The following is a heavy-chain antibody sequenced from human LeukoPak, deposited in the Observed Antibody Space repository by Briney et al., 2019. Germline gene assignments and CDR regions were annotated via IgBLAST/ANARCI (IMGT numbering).Heavy chain of an antibody. CDR1: GGSISSYY. CDR3: ARVIAVARHYYYYYMDV. Sequence: SETLSLTCTVSGGSISSYYWSWIRQPAGKGLEWIGRIDTSGSTNYNPSLKSRVTMSVDTSKNQFSLKLSSVTAADTAVYYCARVIAVARHYYYYYMDVWGKGTTVTVSS. V-gene: IGHV4-4*07. J-gene: IGHJ6*03. D-gene: IGHD6-6*01. CDR2: IDTSGST.